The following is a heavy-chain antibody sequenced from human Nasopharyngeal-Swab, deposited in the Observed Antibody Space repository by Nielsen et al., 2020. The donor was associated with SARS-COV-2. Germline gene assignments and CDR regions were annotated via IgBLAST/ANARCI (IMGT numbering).Heavy chain of an antibody. D-gene: IGHD2-15*01. Sequence: WIRQPPGKGLEWMGYIHNSVSTKYNPSVKSRVSISVETSKNQFSLTLSSVTAADTAMYYCARGRGYCSGSNCFSPFYYYGLDVWGQGTTVTVSS. V-gene: IGHV4-59*01. J-gene: IGHJ6*02. CDR2: IHNSVST. CDR3: ARGRGYCSGSNCFSPFYYYGLDV.